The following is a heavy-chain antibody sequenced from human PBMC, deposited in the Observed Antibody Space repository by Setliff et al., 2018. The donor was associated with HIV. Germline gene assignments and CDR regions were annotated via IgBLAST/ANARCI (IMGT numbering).Heavy chain of an antibody. J-gene: IGHJ2*01. Sequence: PSETLSLTCTVSGGSISSHYWSWIRQPPGKGLEWLGSLYRTGSNNYNPSLKSRITVSVDRSKNQFSLKLTSVTAADTALYYCARVPPFSGSNFSWYFDLWGRGTLVTVSS. CDR3: ARVPPFSGSNFSWYFDL. CDR1: GGSISSHY. D-gene: IGHD1-26*01. V-gene: IGHV4-59*11. CDR2: LYRTGSN.